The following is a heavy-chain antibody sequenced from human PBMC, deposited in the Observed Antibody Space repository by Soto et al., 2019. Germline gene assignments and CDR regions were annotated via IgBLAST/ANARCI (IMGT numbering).Heavy chain of an antibody. J-gene: IGHJ2*01. CDR1: GFTFSDAW. V-gene: IGHV3-15*07. D-gene: IGHD3-22*01. CDR2: IKSKSDGGTT. CDR3: TTYSFSSMKIVSHDS. Sequence: PGGSLRLSCAASGFTFSDAWINWVRQAPGKGLEWVGRIKSKSDGGTTDFAAPVKGRFAISRDDSRDLAFMEMNSLTTEDTALYYCTTYSFSSMKIVSHDSWGTGTLVTVYS.